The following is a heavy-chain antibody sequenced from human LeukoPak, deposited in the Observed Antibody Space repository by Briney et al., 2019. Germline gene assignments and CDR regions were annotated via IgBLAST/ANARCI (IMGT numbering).Heavy chain of an antibody. CDR3: ARERSYSSGWTLRTPDFDY. CDR1: VYTFTRYY. J-gene: IGHJ4*02. V-gene: IGHV1-2*02. Sequence: ASVKVSCKPSVYTFTRYYMHWVREAPGQGLEWMGWINPNSGGTNYAQKFHGRVTMTRDTSISTAYMELSRLRSDDTAVYYCARERSYSSGWTLRTPDFDYWGQGTLVTVSS. CDR2: INPNSGGT. D-gene: IGHD6-19*01.